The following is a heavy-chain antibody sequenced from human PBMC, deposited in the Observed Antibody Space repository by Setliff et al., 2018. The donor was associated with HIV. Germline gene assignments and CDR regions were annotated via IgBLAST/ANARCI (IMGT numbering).Heavy chain of an antibody. Sequence: GGSLRLSCAASGFTFTTYAMHWVRQAPGKGLEWVAVISIYDGSEKYYADSVKGRFTISRDNSKNMLYLEMNSLRAEDTAIYYCARDFKSGYVDYLGQGIPVTVSS. D-gene: IGHD2-15*01. CDR1: GFTFTTYA. CDR3: ARDFKSGYVDY. J-gene: IGHJ4*02. V-gene: IGHV3-30*04. CDR2: ISIYDGSEK.